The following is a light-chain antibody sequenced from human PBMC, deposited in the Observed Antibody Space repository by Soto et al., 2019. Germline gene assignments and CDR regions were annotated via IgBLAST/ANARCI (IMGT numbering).Light chain of an antibody. CDR1: SSNIGSNY. V-gene: IGLV1-47*03. CDR2: RNN. J-gene: IGLJ3*02. CDR3: AAWDDSLSGPWV. Sequence: QSVLTQPPSASGTPGQRVTISCSGSSSNIGSNYVYWYQQLPGTAPKLLIYRNNQRPSGVPDRFSGSKSGTSASLAISGLWSEDEADYYCAAWDDSLSGPWVFGGGPKLTVL.